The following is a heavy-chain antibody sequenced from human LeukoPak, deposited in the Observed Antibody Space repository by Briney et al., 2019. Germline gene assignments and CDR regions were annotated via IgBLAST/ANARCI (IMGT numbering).Heavy chain of an antibody. J-gene: IGHJ4*02. D-gene: IGHD3-3*01. CDR3: AKDEADGITIFGVVEYYFDY. Sequence: GGSLRLXCAASGFTSSSYGMHWVRQAPGKGLEWVAFIRYDGSNKYYADSVKGRFTISRDNSKNTLYLQMNSLRAEDTAVYYCAKDEADGITIFGVVEYYFDYWGQGTLVTVSS. CDR1: GFTSSSYG. V-gene: IGHV3-30*02. CDR2: IRYDGSNK.